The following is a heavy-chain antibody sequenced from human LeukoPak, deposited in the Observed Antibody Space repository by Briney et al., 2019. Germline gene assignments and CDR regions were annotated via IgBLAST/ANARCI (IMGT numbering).Heavy chain of an antibody. CDR1: GFTFSSCS. D-gene: IGHD6-13*01. V-gene: IGHV3-48*01. CDR2: ISSSSSTI. CDR3: ARAGIAAAGSAKGCMDV. Sequence: GGSLRLSCAASGFTFSSCSMNWVRQAPGKGLEWVSYISSSSSTIYYADSVKGRFTISRDNAKNSLYLQMNSLRAEDTAVYYCARAGIAAAGSAKGCMDVWGKGTTVTVSS. J-gene: IGHJ6*03.